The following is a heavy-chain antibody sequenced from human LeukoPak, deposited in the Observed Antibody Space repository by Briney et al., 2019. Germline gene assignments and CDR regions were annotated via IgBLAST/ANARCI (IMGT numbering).Heavy chain of an antibody. V-gene: IGHV4-4*08. CDR3: ARRTQLWSYWHFDL. CDR2: VHSNGNT. J-gene: IGHJ2*01. CDR1: GGSFTTYS. Sequence: SETLSLTCTVSGGSFTTYSWSWIRQPPGKGLDWIGDVHSNGNTNYNPSLKNRVTMSIDTSRDQFSLTLMSVTAADTAIFYCARRTQLWSYWHFDLWGRGTLVTVSS. D-gene: IGHD5-18*01.